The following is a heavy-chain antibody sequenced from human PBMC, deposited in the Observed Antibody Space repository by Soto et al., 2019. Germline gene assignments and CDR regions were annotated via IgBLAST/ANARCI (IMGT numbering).Heavy chain of an antibody. CDR1: GYTLTGYY. Sequence: QVQLVQTGAEVKKPGASVKVSCKASGYTLTGYYMHWVRQAPGQGLEWMGWINPNSGGTNYAQKFQGWVNMTRNTSISTSYMELSRLRSDDTAGYYCARSRSELGRSSGWYGLEYWGQGTLVTVSS. D-gene: IGHD6-19*01. CDR2: INPNSGGT. V-gene: IGHV1-2*04. J-gene: IGHJ4*02. CDR3: ARSRSELGRSSGWYGLEY.